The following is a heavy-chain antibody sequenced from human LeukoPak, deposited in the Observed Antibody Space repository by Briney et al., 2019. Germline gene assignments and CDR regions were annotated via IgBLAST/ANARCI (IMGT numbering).Heavy chain of an antibody. V-gene: IGHV3-53*01. Sequence: GGSLRLSCAASGFTVSSNYMSWVRQAPGKGLEWVSVIYSGGSTYYADSVKGRFTISRDNSKNTLYLQMNSLRAEDTAVYYCASIFSGSYYFDYWGQGTLVTVSS. J-gene: IGHJ4*02. CDR3: ASIFSGSYYFDY. D-gene: IGHD1-26*01. CDR2: IYSGGST. CDR1: GFTVSSNY.